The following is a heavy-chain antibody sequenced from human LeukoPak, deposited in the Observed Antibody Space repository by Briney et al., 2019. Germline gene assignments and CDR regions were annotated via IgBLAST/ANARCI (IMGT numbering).Heavy chain of an antibody. CDR3: ARDLVGYDILTGYYKPYYGMDV. CDR1: GFTFSSYW. D-gene: IGHD3-9*01. V-gene: IGHV3-74*01. CDR2: INSDGSRT. J-gene: IGHJ6*04. Sequence: PGGSLRLSCAASGFTFSSYWIHWVRHAPGKGLVWVSRINSDGSRTSYADSVKGRFTISRDNAKNSLYLQMNSLRAEDTAVYYCARDLVGYDILTGYYKPYYGMDVWGKGTTVTVSS.